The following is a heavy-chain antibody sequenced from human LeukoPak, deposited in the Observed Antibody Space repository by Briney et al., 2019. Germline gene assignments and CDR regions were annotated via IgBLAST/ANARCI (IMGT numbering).Heavy chain of an antibody. D-gene: IGHD5-12*01. Sequence: GGSLRFSCAASGFTSSSYSMNWVRQAPGKGLEWVSSISSSSSYIYYADSVKGRFTISRDNAKNSLYLQMNSLRAEDTAVYYCARDWSGYDLGAFDYWGQGTLVTVSS. V-gene: IGHV3-21*01. CDR2: ISSSSSYI. CDR1: GFTSSSYS. CDR3: ARDWSGYDLGAFDY. J-gene: IGHJ4*02.